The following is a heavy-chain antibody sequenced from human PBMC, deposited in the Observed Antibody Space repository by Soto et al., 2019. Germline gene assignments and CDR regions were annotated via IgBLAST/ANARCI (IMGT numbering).Heavy chain of an antibody. CDR1: GFTFSSYS. CDR2: ISSSSSYI. V-gene: IGHV3-21*01. D-gene: IGHD7-27*01. J-gene: IGHJ4*02. Sequence: GGSLRLSCAASGFTFSSYSMNWVRQAPGKGLEWVSSISSSSSYIYYADSVKGRFTISRDNAKNSLYLQMNSLRAEDTAVYYCARDTGAPRRMGLYYFDYWGQGTLVTVSS. CDR3: ARDTGAPRRMGLYYFDY.